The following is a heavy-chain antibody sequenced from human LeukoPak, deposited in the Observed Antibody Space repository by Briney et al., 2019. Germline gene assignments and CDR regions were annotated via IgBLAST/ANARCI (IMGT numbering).Heavy chain of an antibody. J-gene: IGHJ5*02. CDR3: VRGVGVNRFNYLDP. D-gene: IGHD1-7*01. Sequence: PGGSLRLSCAASGFTFSSFGMHWVRQAPGKGLEWVAVIWYDASNKYYVDSVKGRFTISRDNSKNTLYLQMNSLRDDDTAVYYCVRGVGVNRFNYLDPWGQGTLVIVSS. CDR2: IWYDASNK. V-gene: IGHV3-33*01. CDR1: GFTFSSFG.